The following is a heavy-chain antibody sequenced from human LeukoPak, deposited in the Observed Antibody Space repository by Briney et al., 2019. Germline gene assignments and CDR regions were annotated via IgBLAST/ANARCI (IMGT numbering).Heavy chain of an antibody. Sequence: ASVKVSCKASGYTFTGYYMHWVRQATGQGLEWMGWINPNSGRKNYAQKFQGRVTMPRDTSISTAYMELSRLRSEDTAVYYCARGDFWSGYYYYFAYWGQGRLVT. V-gene: IGHV1-2*02. J-gene: IGHJ4*02. CDR3: ARGDFWSGYYYYFAY. CDR2: INPNSGRK. CDR1: GYTFTGYY. D-gene: IGHD3-3*01.